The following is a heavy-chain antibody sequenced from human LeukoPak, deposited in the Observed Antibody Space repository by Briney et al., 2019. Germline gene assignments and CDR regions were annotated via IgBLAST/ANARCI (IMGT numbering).Heavy chain of an antibody. CDR3: AREGGSYYVPDY. D-gene: IGHD1-26*01. CDR1: GFTFSTYG. CDR2: IRFDGSNK. J-gene: IGHJ4*02. Sequence: GGSLRLSCAASGFTFSTYGMHWVRQAPGKGLEGVAFIRFDGSNKYYAASVKGRFTIARDNSKNTLYMQMNSLRAEDTAVYYCAREGGSYYVPDYWGQGTLVTVSS. V-gene: IGHV3-30*02.